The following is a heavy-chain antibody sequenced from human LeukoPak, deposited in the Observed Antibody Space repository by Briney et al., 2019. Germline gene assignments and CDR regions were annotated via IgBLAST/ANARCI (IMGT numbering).Heavy chain of an antibody. CDR1: GGSVSDYY. J-gene: IGHJ5*02. V-gene: IGHV4-59*08. CDR3: ARMFRSSWYINWFDP. Sequence: SETLSLTCTISGGSVSDYYWSWIRQSPGKELEWIGSIYYSGNTYQNPSLKSRITISIDTSKNQFSLKLSSVTAADTAMYYCARMFRSSWYINWFDPWGQGTLVTVSS. D-gene: IGHD6-13*01. CDR2: IYYSGNT.